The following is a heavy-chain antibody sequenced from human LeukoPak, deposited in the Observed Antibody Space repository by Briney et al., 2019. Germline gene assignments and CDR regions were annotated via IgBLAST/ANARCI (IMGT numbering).Heavy chain of an antibody. CDR2: IKEDESIK. D-gene: IGHD2-15*01. J-gene: IGHJ4*02. CDR3: ARDFSFCPADY. CDR1: GFTFGDYW. Sequence: GGSLRLSCAASGFTFGDYWMSWARQAPGKGPEWVANIKEDESIKAYVDSVKGRFTISRDNAKNLLYLQMNSLRTEDTAVYYCARDFSFCPADYWGQGTLVTVSS. V-gene: IGHV3-7*05.